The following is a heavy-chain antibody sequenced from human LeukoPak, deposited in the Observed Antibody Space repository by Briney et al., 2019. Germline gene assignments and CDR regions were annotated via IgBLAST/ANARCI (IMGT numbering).Heavy chain of an antibody. Sequence: SETLSLTCAVYGGSFSGYHWSWIRQPPWKGLEWIGEINHSGSTNYNPSLESRVTMSVDTSKSQFSLKLSSVSAADTAMYFCARDGRYCTSTSCFDYYGMDVWGQGTTVTVSS. CDR1: GGSFSGYH. CDR3: ARDGRYCTSTSCFDYYGMDV. D-gene: IGHD2-2*01. J-gene: IGHJ6*02. V-gene: IGHV4-34*01. CDR2: INHSGST.